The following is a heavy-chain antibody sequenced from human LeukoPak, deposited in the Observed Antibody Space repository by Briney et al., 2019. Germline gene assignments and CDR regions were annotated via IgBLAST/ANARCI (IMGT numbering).Heavy chain of an antibody. Sequence: PGRSLRLSCAASGFTFSSYAMHWVRQAPGKGLEWVSSISSSSSYIYYADSVKGRFTISRDNAKNSLYLQMNSLRAEDTAVYYCARAPHDYGDYDEYFQHWGQGTLVTVSS. CDR2: ISSSSSYI. J-gene: IGHJ1*01. D-gene: IGHD4-17*01. CDR1: GFTFSSYA. CDR3: ARAPHDYGDYDEYFQH. V-gene: IGHV3-21*01.